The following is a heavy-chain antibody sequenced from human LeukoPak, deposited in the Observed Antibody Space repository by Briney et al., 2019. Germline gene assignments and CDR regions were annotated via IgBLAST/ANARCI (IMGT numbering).Heavy chain of an antibody. CDR1: GFTFSSYS. V-gene: IGHV3-21*04. J-gene: IGHJ4*02. CDR2: ISSSSRYI. Sequence: GGSLRLSCAASGFTFSSYSMNWVRQAPGKGLEWVSSISSSSRYIYYADSGKGRLTISRDNSKNTLYLQMNSLRAEDTAVYYCAKEGPRRNYYGSGSYYNGVDYFDYWGQGTLVTVSS. D-gene: IGHD3-10*01. CDR3: AKEGPRRNYYGSGSYYNGVDYFDY.